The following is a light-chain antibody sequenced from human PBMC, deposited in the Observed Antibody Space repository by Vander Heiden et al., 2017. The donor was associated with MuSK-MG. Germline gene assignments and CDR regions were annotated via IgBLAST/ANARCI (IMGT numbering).Light chain of an antibody. CDR2: DAS. V-gene: IGKV3-11*01. CDR3: QQRGNWPGT. Sequence: EIVSTHSPAPLSLSPGERATLSCRASQSVSSYLAWYQQKPGQAPRLLIYDASNRATGLPARFSDSGSGTGFTLTISSLAPEDFAVYYCQQRGNWPGTFGQGTKVEIK. J-gene: IGKJ1*01. CDR1: QSVSSY.